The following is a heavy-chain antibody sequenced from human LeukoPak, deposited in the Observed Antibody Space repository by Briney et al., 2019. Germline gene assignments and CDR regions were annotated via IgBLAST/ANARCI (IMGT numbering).Heavy chain of an antibody. CDR3: ARGFRDTAMFLDY. CDR1: GFTFSSYE. D-gene: IGHD5-18*01. V-gene: IGHV3-48*03. Sequence: GGPLRLSCAASGFTFSSYEMNWVRQAPGKGLEWISAISGSSSNVYYAASVRGRFTISRDNAENSLYLQLNTMRAEDTAVYYCARGFRDTAMFLDYWGQGTLVTVSP. CDR2: ISGSSSNV. J-gene: IGHJ4*02.